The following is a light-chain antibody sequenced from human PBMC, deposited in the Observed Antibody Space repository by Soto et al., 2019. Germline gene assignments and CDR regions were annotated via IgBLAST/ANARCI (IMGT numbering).Light chain of an antibody. Sequence: QSVLNQPASVSGSPGQSITISCTGTSSDVGGYNYVSWYQLHPGKAPKLMVYEVSNRPSGVSNRFSGSKSGNTASLTISGLQAEDEADYYCSSYTSSTAYVFGTGTKLTVL. V-gene: IGLV2-14*01. CDR2: EVS. J-gene: IGLJ1*01. CDR1: SSDVGGYNY. CDR3: SSYTSSTAYV.